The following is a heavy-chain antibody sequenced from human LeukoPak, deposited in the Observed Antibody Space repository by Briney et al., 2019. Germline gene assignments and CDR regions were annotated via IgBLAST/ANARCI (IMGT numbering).Heavy chain of an antibody. CDR2: TYVSGST. D-gene: IGHD6-13*01. Sequence: SETLSLTCTVSGGSISSYYWSWIRHPPGKGLEWIGYTYVSGSTNYNPSLKSRVTISGDTSKNQLSLRLSSVTAADTAVYYCARFFRDSSSWYGFGRVDVWGQGTTVTVSS. CDR3: ARFFRDSSSWYGFGRVDV. CDR1: GGSISSYY. V-gene: IGHV4-59*08. J-gene: IGHJ6*02.